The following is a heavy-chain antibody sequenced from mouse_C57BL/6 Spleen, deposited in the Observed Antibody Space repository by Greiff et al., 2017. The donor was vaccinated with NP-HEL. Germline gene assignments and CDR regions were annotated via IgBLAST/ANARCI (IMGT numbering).Heavy chain of an antibody. J-gene: IGHJ4*01. D-gene: IGHD1-1*01. CDR3: AKLSGSSYNYAMDY. CDR2: IWGDGST. V-gene: IGHV2-3*01. CDR1: GFSLTSYG. Sequence: VQLQQSGPGLVAPSQSLSITCTVSGFSLTSYGVSWVRQPPGKGLEWLGVIWGDGSTNYHSALISRMSISKDNSESQVFLKLNSLQTDDTATYYCAKLSGSSYNYAMDYWGQGTSVTVSS.